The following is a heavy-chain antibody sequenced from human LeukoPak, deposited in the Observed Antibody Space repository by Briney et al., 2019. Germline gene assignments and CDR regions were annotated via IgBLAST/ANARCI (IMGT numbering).Heavy chain of an antibody. D-gene: IGHD3-22*01. CDR1: GGSISSYY. CDR3: ARDIDSSGYSYWYFDL. Sequence: NPSETLSLTCTVSGGSISSYYWSWIRQPPGKGLEWIGYIYYSGSTNYNPSLKSRVTISVDTSENQFSLKLSSVTAADTAVYYCARDIDSSGYSYWYFDLWGRGTLVTVSS. J-gene: IGHJ2*01. CDR2: IYYSGST. V-gene: IGHV4-59*01.